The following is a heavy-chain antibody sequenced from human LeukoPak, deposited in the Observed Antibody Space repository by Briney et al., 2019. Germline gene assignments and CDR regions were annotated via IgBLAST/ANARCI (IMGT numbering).Heavy chain of an antibody. CDR3: AREEREIGFDP. V-gene: IGHV4-39*07. D-gene: IGHD1-26*01. CDR1: GGSISSSSYY. J-gene: IGHJ5*02. Sequence: PSETLSLTCTVSGGSISSSSYYWGWIRQPPGKGLEWIGSIYYSGSTYYNPSLKSRVTISVDTSKNQFSLKLSSVTAADTAVYYCAREEREIGFDPWGQGTLVTVSS. CDR2: IYYSGST.